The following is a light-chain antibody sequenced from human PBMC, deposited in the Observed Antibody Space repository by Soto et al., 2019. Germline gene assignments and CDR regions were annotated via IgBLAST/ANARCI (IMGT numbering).Light chain of an antibody. J-gene: IGLJ1*01. CDR3: SSYTTSSTYV. CDR2: DVS. Sequence: QSLLPQPASVSGSPGQSITISCPGTSSDVGGYNYVSWYQQHPGKAPKLMIYDVSNRPTGVSNRFSGSKSGNTASLTISGLQAEDEADYYCSSYTTSSTYVFGTGTKVTVL. CDR1: SSDVGGYNY. V-gene: IGLV2-14*01.